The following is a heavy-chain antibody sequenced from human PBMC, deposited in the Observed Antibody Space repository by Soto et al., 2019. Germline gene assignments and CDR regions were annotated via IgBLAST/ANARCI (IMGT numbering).Heavy chain of an antibody. J-gene: IGHJ4*02. CDR2: ISSNGGST. CDR1: GFTFSSYA. D-gene: IGHD3-22*01. Sequence: GGSLRLSCSASGFTFSSYAMHWVRQAPGKGLEYVSAISSNGGSTYYTDSVKGRFTISRDNSKNTLYLQMSSLRAEDTAVYSCVKDASADSSGYYYFDYWGQGTLVTVSS. CDR3: VKDASADSSGYYYFDY. V-gene: IGHV3-64D*06.